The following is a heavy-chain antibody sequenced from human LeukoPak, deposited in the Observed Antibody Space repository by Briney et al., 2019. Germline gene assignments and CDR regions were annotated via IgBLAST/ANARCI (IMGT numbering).Heavy chain of an antibody. V-gene: IGHV4-39*07. CDR3: ARAYRSSWYANWFDP. J-gene: IGHJ5*02. CDR1: GGSMNGYY. CDR2: IYYSGST. D-gene: IGHD6-13*01. Sequence: PSETLSLTCNVSGGSMNGYYWSWIRQPPGKGLEWIGSIYYSGSTYYNPSLKSRVTISVDTSKNQFSLKLSSVTAADTAVYFCARAYRSSWYANWFDPWGQGTLVTVSS.